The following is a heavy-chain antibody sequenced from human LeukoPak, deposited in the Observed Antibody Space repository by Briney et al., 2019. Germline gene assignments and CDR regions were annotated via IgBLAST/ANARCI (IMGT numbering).Heavy chain of an antibody. V-gene: IGHV1-2*02. Sequence: ASVKVSCKASGYTFTSHYMHWVRQAPGQGLEWMGWINPNSGGTNYAQKFQGRVTMTRDTSISTAYMELSRLRSDDTAVYYCARGPTRGYCSSTSCSHGMDVWGQGTTVTVSS. D-gene: IGHD2-2*01. CDR1: GYTFTSHY. J-gene: IGHJ6*02. CDR2: INPNSGGT. CDR3: ARGPTRGYCSSTSCSHGMDV.